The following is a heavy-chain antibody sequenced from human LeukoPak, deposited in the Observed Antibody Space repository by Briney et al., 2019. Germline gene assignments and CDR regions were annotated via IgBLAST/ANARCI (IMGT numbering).Heavy chain of an antibody. CDR2: IYYSGST. CDR1: GGSISSGGYY. J-gene: IGHJ4*02. CDR3: ARDSHRPYKPYFDY. V-gene: IGHV4-31*03. D-gene: IGHD3-10*01. Sequence: SETLSLTCTVSGGSISSGGYYWSWIRQHPGKGLEWIGYIYYSGSTYYNPSLKSRVTISVDTSKNQFSLKLSSVTAADTAVYYCARDSHRPYKPYFDYWGQGTLVTVSS.